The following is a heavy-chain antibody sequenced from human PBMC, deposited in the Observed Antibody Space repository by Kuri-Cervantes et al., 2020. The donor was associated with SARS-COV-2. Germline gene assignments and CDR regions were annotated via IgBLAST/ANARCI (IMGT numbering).Heavy chain of an antibody. CDR2: MNPNSGNT. CDR3: ARGDPGGYLPSVVY. Sequence: ASVKVSCKASGYTFTSYGISWVRQAPGQGLGWMGWMNPNSGNTGYAQKFQGRVTMTRNTSVSTAYMELSSLRSEDTAVYYCARGDPGGYLPSVVYWGQGTLVTVSS. J-gene: IGHJ4*02. D-gene: IGHD1-26*01. CDR1: GYTFTSYG. V-gene: IGHV1-8*02.